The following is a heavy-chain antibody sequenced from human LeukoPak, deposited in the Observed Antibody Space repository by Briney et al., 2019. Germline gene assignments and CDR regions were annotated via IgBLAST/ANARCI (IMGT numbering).Heavy chain of an antibody. Sequence: GGSLRLSCAAPGFTFSSYAMSWVRQAPGKGLEWVSAISGSGGSTYYADSVKGRFTISRDNSKNTLYLQMNGLRAEDTAVYYCAKCAGGDYGDYVSDYWGQGTLVTVSS. V-gene: IGHV3-23*01. CDR1: GFTFSSYA. D-gene: IGHD4-17*01. J-gene: IGHJ4*02. CDR3: AKCAGGDYGDYVSDY. CDR2: ISGSGGST.